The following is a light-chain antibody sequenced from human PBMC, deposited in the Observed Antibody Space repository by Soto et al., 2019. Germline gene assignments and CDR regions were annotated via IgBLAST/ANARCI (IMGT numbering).Light chain of an antibody. V-gene: IGKV3-15*01. CDR1: QSVSSN. CDR2: GAS. CDR3: QQYNNWPPMYT. Sequence: EIVMTQSPATLSVSPGERATLSCRASQSVSSNLAWYQQKPGQAPRLLIYGASTRATGIPARFSGSGSGTGFTIPISSMQSEDFAVYYCQQYNNWPPMYTFGQGTQLEIK. J-gene: IGKJ2*01.